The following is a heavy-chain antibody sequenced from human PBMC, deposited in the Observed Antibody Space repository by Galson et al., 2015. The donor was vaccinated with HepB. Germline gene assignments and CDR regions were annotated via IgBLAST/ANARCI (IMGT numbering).Heavy chain of an antibody. Sequence: KGLEWVSGLSWNGGNLDYADSVKGRFTISRDNAKNSLYLQMKSLRTEDTALYYCVRGRDTSGTNAPFDYWGQGSLVTVSS. D-gene: IGHD6-19*01. CDR2: LSWNGGNL. CDR3: VRGRDTSGTNAPFDY. J-gene: IGHJ4*02. V-gene: IGHV3-9*01.